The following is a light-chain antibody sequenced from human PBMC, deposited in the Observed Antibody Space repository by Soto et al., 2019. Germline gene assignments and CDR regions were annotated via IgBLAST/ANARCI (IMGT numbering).Light chain of an antibody. CDR3: QQYDNLPSLT. Sequence: DIQMTQSPPSLSASVGDRVTITCQASQDIDINLNWYQQKPGKAPTLLIYETSNLETGVPSRFSGSGSGTDFTFTISSVEPEDIATYYCQQYDNLPSLTFGGGTKVEI. J-gene: IGKJ4*01. V-gene: IGKV1-33*01. CDR1: QDIDIN. CDR2: ETS.